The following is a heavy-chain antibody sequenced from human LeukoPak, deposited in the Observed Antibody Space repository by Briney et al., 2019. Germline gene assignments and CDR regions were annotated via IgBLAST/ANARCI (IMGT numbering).Heavy chain of an antibody. D-gene: IGHD3-10*01. CDR3: AKDTGQYQYYFDY. J-gene: IGHJ4*02. Sequence: GRSLRLSCAASGFTFSSYGMHWVRQAPGKGLECVAVIWYDGSNKYYADSVKGRFTISRDNSKNTLYLQMNSLRAEDTAVYYCAKDTGQYQYYFDYWGQGTLVTVSS. CDR1: GFTFSSYG. CDR2: IWYDGSNK. V-gene: IGHV3-33*06.